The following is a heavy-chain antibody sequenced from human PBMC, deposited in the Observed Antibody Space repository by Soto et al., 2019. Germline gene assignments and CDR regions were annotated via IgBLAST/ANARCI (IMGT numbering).Heavy chain of an antibody. CDR2: ISGTGRTI. CDR3: AGFKEGKIVGLRWLDP. CDR1: GVDFRGSY. Sequence: PGGSLRLSCVVSGVDFRGSYMNWIRQAPGKGLEWISYISGTGRTIHYADSVKGRFVISRDNSRDSLYLQMNDLRADDTAIYYCAGFKEGKIVGLRWLDPWGQGTRVTVSS. D-gene: IGHD3-16*02. V-gene: IGHV3-11*01. J-gene: IGHJ5*02.